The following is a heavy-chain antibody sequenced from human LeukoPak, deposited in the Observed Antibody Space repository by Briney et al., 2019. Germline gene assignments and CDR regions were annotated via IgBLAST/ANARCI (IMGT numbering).Heavy chain of an antibody. J-gene: IGHJ4*02. CDR1: GFTFDDYT. D-gene: IGHD2-2*01. V-gene: IGHV3-43*01. CDR2: ISWDGGST. CDR3: AKDSGPAADY. Sequence: GGSLRLSCAASGFTFDDYTMHWVRRAPGKGLEWVSLISWDGGSTYYADSVKGRFTISRDNSKNSLYLQMNSLRTEDTAVYYCAKDSGPAADYWGQGTLVTVSS.